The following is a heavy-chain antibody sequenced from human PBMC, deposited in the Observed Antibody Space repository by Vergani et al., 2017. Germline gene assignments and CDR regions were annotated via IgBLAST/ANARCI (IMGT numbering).Heavy chain of an antibody. V-gene: IGHV3-21*01. CDR3: ARVVPAENFWSSVVGYYGMDV. J-gene: IGHJ6*02. Sequence: EVQLVESGGGLVKPGGSLRLSCAAFGFTFSSYSRNWAGQAPGKGLEWVSSISSSSSYIYYADSVKGRFTISRDTAKNSLYLQMNSLRAEDTAVYCCARVVPAENFWSSVVGYYGMDVWGQGTTVTVSS. CDR2: ISSSSSYI. D-gene: IGHD3-3*01. CDR1: GFTFSSYS.